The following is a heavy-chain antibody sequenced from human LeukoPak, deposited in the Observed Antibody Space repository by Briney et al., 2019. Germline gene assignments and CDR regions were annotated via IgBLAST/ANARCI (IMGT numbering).Heavy chain of an antibody. CDR2: IYYSGST. Sequence: SETLSLTCTVSGGSISSSSYYWGWIRQPPGKGLEWIGSIYYSGSTYYNPSLKSRVTISVDTSKNQFSLKLSPVTAADTAVYYCAGGTRYCSSTSCGSSMDVWGKGTTFTVSS. J-gene: IGHJ6*03. CDR1: GGSISSSSYY. V-gene: IGHV4-39*01. D-gene: IGHD2-2*01. CDR3: AGGTRYCSSTSCGSSMDV.